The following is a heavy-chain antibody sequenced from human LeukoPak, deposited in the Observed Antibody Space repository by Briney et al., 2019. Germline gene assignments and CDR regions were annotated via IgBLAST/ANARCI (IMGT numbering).Heavy chain of an antibody. J-gene: IGHJ6*03. CDR1: GYTFTSYY. CDR2: INTNTGNP. CDR3: ARIYCSSTSCYYYYYYMDV. D-gene: IGHD2-2*01. V-gene: IGHV7-4-1*02. Sequence: ASVKVSCKASGYTFTSYYMHWVRQAPGQGLEWMGWINTNTGNPTYAQGFTGRFVFSLDTSVSTAYLQISSLKAEDTAVYYCARIYCSSTSCYYYYYYMDVWGKGTTVTVSS.